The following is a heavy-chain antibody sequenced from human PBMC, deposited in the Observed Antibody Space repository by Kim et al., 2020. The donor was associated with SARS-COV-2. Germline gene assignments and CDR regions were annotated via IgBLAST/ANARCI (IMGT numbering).Heavy chain of an antibody. V-gene: IGHV4-34*01. CDR1: GGSFSGYY. CDR3: ARRAPGIAVAGTDY. J-gene: IGHJ4*02. CDR2: INHSGST. D-gene: IGHD6-19*01. Sequence: SETLSLTCAVYGGSFSGYYWSWIRQPPGKGLEWIGEINHSGSTNYNPSLKSRVTISVDTFKNQFSLKLSSVTAADTAVYYCARRAPGIAVAGTDYWGQGTLVTVSS.